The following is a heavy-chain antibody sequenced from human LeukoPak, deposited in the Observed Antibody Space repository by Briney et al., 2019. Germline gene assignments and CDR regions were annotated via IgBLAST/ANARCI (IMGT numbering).Heavy chain of an antibody. CDR3: ARGPMRGYFNY. V-gene: IGHV3-30-3*01. J-gene: IGHJ4*02. CDR2: ISYDGSNK. D-gene: IGHD3-16*01. CDR1: GFTFSSYA. Sequence: GGSLRLSCAASGFTFSSYAMHWVRQAPGKGLEWVAVISYDGSNKYYADSVKGRFTISRDNSKNTLYLQMNSLRAEDTAVYYCARGPMRGYFNYWGQGTLVTVSS.